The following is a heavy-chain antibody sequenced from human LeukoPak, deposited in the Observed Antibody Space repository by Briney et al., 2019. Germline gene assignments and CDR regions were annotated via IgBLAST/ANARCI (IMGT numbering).Heavy chain of an antibody. CDR1: GGSFSGYY. CDR3: ARREPHGDYGGKSRYYYYMDV. D-gene: IGHD4-23*01. J-gene: IGHJ6*03. Sequence: SETLSLTCAVDGGSFSGYYWSWIRQPPGKWLAWIGEINHSGNTNSNPSLKSRVTMSVDTSKNQFSLKLSSLTAADTAMYYCARREPHGDYGGKSRYYYYMDVWGKGTTITNSS. CDR2: INHSGNT. V-gene: IGHV4-34*01.